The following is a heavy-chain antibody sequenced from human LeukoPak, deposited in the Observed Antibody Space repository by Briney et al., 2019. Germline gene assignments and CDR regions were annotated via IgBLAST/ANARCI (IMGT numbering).Heavy chain of an antibody. D-gene: IGHD3-3*01. V-gene: IGHV4-4*08. CDR2: IYTSGST. J-gene: IGHJ6*03. CDR1: GGSISSYY. CDR3: ARDRITIFGVVIKVDFYMDV. Sequence: PSETLSLTCIVSGGSISSYYWSWIRQPPGKGLEWIGRIYTSGSTNYNPSLKSRVTISVDTSKNQFSLKLSSVTAADTAVYYCARDRITIFGVVIKVDFYMDVWGKGTTVTVSS.